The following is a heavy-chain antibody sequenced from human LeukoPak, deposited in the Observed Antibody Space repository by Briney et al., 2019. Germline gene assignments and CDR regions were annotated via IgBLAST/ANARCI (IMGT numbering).Heavy chain of an antibody. J-gene: IGHJ4*02. V-gene: IGHV1-2*06. CDR2: INPNSGGT. CDR1: GYTFTGYY. D-gene: IGHD3-22*01. CDR3: ARGGDSSGYSFDY. Sequence: ASVKVSCKASGYTFTGYYIHWVRQAPGQGLEWMGRINPNSGGTDYAQKFQGRVTMTRDTSINTAYTELSRLRSDDTAVYYCARGGDSSGYSFDYWGQGTLVTVSS.